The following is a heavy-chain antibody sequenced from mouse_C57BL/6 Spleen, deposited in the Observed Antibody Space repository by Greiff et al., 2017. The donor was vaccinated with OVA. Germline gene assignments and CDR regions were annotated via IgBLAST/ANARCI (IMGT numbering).Heavy chain of an antibody. CDR1: GYTFTSYW. CDR3: ARGGGYFDV. J-gene: IGHJ1*03. Sequence: QVHLQQPGAELVKPGASVKLSCKASGYTFTSYWMQWVKQRPGQGLEWIGEIDPSDSDTNYNQKFKGKATLTVDTSSSTAYIQLSSLTSEDSAVYYCARGGGYFDVWGTGTTVTVSS. V-gene: IGHV1-50*01. CDR2: IDPSDSDT.